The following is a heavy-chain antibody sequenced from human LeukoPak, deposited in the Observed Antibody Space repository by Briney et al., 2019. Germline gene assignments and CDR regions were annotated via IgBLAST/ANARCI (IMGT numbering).Heavy chain of an antibody. Sequence: GEALKISCKGSGYSFNSYWIRWGRQMPGKGLEWMGRIDPSDSYTNYSPSFQGHVSISADKSINPASLQWTSLKASDTAMYYCARDIVVVPAAIHYGMDVWGKGTTVTVSS. CDR1: GYSFNSYW. V-gene: IGHV5-10-1*01. J-gene: IGHJ6*04. CDR2: IDPSDSYT. D-gene: IGHD2-2*01. CDR3: ARDIVVVPAAIHYGMDV.